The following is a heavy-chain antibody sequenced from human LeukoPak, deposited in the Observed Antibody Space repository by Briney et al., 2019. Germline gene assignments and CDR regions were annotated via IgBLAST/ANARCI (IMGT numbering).Heavy chain of an antibody. V-gene: IGHV3-33*01. CDR2: IWYDGSNK. Sequence: QPGGSLRLSCAASGFTFSSYGMHWVRQAPGKGLEWVAVIWYDGSNKYYADSVKGRFTISRDNSKNTLYLQMNSLRAEDTAVYYCARDRAFGCGWYPYWGQGTLVTVSS. CDR3: ARDRAFGCGWYPY. J-gene: IGHJ4*02. CDR1: GFTFSSYG. D-gene: IGHD6-19*01.